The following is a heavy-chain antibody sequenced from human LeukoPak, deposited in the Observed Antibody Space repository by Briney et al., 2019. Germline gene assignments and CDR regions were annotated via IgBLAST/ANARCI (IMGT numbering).Heavy chain of an antibody. CDR3: AKTAGIAVAGRDFDY. Sequence: QPGGSLLLSCAASGFTFSSYAMSWVRQAPGKGLEWVSAISGSGGSTYYADSVKGRFTISRDNSKNTPYLQMNSLRAEDTAVYYCAKTAGIAVAGRDFDYWGQGTLVTVSS. CDR1: GFTFSSYA. J-gene: IGHJ4*02. V-gene: IGHV3-23*01. CDR2: ISGSGGST. D-gene: IGHD6-19*01.